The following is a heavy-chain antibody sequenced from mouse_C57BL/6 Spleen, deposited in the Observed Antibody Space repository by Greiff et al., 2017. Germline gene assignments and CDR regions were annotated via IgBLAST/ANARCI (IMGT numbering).Heavy chain of an antibody. J-gene: IGHJ4*01. Sequence: QVQLQQPGAELVMPGASVKLSCKASGYTFTSYWMHWVKQRPGQGLEWIGEIDPSDSYTNYNQKFTGKSTLTVDKSSSTAYMQLSSLTSEDSAVYYCARGTTVVARYAMDYWGQGTSVTVSS. V-gene: IGHV1-69*01. CDR1: GYTFTSYW. D-gene: IGHD1-1*01. CDR2: IDPSDSYT. CDR3: ARGTTVVARYAMDY.